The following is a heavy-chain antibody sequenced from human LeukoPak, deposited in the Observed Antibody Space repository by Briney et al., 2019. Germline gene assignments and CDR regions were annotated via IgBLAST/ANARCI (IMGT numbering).Heavy chain of an antibody. CDR3: ARDFIAVAGTGD. CDR2: ISGSSSYI. J-gene: IGHJ4*02. V-gene: IGHV3-21*01. D-gene: IGHD6-19*01. Sequence: GGSLRLSCAASGFTFSSYSMNWVRQAPGKGLEWVSSISGSSSYIYYADSVKGRFTISRDNAKNSLYLQMNSLRAEDTAVYYCARDFIAVAGTGDWGQGTLVTVSS. CDR1: GFTFSSYS.